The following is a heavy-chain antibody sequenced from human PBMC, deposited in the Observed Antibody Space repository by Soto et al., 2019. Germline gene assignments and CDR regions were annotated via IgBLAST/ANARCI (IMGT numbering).Heavy chain of an antibody. V-gene: IGHV3-30*04. CDR1: GFRFGGFA. CDR3: ARDLGGYVHLWDKSNY. J-gene: IGHJ4*02. CDR2: ISFDGSEK. D-gene: IGHD5-12*01. Sequence: QVQLVESGGGVVQPGASLRLSCAASGFRFGGFAMHWVRQAPGKGLEWVAVISFDGSEKFYVDSVKGRFSISRDDFHSTVFLQMDSLRPEDTGVYYCARDLGGYVHLWDKSNYWGQGTLVNVSS.